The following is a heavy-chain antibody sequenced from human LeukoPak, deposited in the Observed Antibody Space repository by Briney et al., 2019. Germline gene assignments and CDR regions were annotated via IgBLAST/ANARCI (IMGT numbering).Heavy chain of an antibody. CDR1: GFTFSNYG. CDR2: ISYDGSNK. CDR3: GKDAHSGYFDY. V-gene: IGHV3-30*18. D-gene: IGHD3-10*01. Sequence: PGGSLRLSCAASGFTFSNYGMHWVRQAPGKGLEWVAVISYDGSNKYYTDSVKGRFTISRDTSKNTLYLQMNSLRAEDTAVYYCGKDAHSGYFDYWGQGTLVTVSS. J-gene: IGHJ4*02.